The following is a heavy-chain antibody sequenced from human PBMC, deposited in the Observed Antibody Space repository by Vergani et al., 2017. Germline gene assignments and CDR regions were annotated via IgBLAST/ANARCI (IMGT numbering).Heavy chain of an antibody. CDR3: ARVPPAAENYYYYGMDV. D-gene: IGHD2-2*01. CDR1: GGTFNNCA. J-gene: IGHJ6*02. Sequence: QVQLVQSGAEVKKPGSSVKVSCKASGGTFNNCAISWVRQAPGQGLDWMGRIIPILGIANYAQKFQGRVTNTADKSTSTAYMELSSLRSEDTAVYYCARVPPAAENYYYYGMDVWGQGTTVTVSS. CDR2: IIPILGIA. V-gene: IGHV1-69*04.